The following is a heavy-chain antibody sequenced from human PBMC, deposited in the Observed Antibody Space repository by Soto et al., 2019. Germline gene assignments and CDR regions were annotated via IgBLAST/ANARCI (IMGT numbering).Heavy chain of an antibody. CDR1: GFSLSTNGVG. D-gene: IGHD3-22*01. J-gene: IGHJ1*01. CDR3: AHRFGTPTLDSSGHHSECFPY. Sequence: QITLKESGPTLVKPTQTLTLTCTFSGFSLSTNGVGVGWIRQPPGKALEWLALIYWDDDKRYSPSLNSRLTIPRDTSKNQVVLTMTHLDPVDTATYYCAHRFGTPTLDSSGHHSECFPYRGQGTLVTVSS. V-gene: IGHV2-5*02. CDR2: IYWDDDK.